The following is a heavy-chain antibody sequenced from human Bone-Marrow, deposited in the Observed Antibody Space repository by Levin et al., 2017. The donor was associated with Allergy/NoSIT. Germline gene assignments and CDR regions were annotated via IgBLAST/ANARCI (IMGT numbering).Heavy chain of an antibody. Sequence: KISCKASGSRFSNYAISWVRQAPGQGLEWMGGIIPAFGSTNYAQKFQGRVTIIADESTSTAYMELRSLKSEDTAVYYCARAKRDIVVVPAAKDIWGQGTMVTVSS. CDR2: IIPAFGST. CDR3: ARAKRDIVVVPAAKDI. V-gene: IGHV1-69*01. J-gene: IGHJ3*02. D-gene: IGHD2-2*01. CDR1: GSRFSNYA.